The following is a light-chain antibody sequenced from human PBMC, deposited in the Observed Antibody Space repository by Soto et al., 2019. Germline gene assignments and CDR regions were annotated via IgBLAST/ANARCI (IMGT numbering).Light chain of an antibody. J-gene: IGLJ2*01. V-gene: IGLV1-47*01. CDR2: RNN. CDR1: SSNIGSNY. Sequence: QSVLTQPPSTSGTPGQRVTISCSGSSSNIGSNYVYWYQQLPGTAPKLLIYRNNQRPSGVPDRFSGSKSGTSASLAISGLRSEDEADYYCSSYAGNNIFVIFGGGTQLTVL. CDR3: SSYAGNNIFVI.